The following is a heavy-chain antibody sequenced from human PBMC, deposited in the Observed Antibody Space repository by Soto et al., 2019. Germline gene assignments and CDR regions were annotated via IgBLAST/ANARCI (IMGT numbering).Heavy chain of an antibody. D-gene: IGHD6-25*01. J-gene: IGHJ4*02. CDR3: AKVVSGGVFDY. CDR1: VTSVDHD. V-gene: IGHV4-61*08. Sequence: VTSVDHDCPRIRQPPGKRLEWIGAIYYTGSTTYNPSLRSRVTFSVDTSKNQFSLSLTSVTAADTAVYFCAKVVSGGVFDYLGQGTLVIVFS. CDR2: IYYTGST.